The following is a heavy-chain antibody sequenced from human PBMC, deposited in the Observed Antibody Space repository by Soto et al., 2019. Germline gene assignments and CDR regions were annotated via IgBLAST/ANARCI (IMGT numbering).Heavy chain of an antibody. V-gene: IGHV4-34*01. CDR1: GGSFSGYY. Sequence: PSETLSLTCAVYGGSFSGYYWSWIRQPPGKGLEWIGEINHSGSTNYNPSLKSRVTISVDTSKNQFPLKLSSVTAADTAVYYCARGRSSSNLVTAISPLIWRSHPLFDYWGQGTLVTVSS. CDR2: INHSGST. CDR3: ARGRSSSNLVTAISPLIWRSHPLFDY. D-gene: IGHD2-21*02. J-gene: IGHJ4*02.